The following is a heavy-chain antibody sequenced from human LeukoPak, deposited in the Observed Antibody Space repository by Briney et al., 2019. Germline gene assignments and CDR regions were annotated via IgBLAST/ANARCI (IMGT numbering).Heavy chain of an antibody. CDR2: IYTSGST. J-gene: IGHJ6*03. CDR3: ARDVYDYVWGSYRLGYYYYMDV. Sequence: SETLSLTCTVSGGSISSYYWSWIRQPAGKGLEWIGRIYTSGSTNYNPSLKSRVTMSVDTSKNQFSLKLSSATAADTAVYYCARDVYDYVWGSYRLGYYYYMDVWGKGTTVTISS. V-gene: IGHV4-4*07. CDR1: GGSISSYY. D-gene: IGHD3-16*02.